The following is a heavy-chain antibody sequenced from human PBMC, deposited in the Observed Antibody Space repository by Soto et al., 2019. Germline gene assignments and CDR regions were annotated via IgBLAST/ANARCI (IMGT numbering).Heavy chain of an antibody. CDR3: ARGATRHELYYFDY. Sequence: ASVKVSCKASGYTFTGYYMHWVRQAPGQGLEWMGWINPNSGGTNYAQKFQGWVTMTRDTSISTAYMELSRLRSDDTAVYYCARGATRHELYYFDYWGQGTLVTVSS. V-gene: IGHV1-2*04. CDR2: INPNSGGT. J-gene: IGHJ4*02. CDR1: GYTFTGYY. D-gene: IGHD2-15*01.